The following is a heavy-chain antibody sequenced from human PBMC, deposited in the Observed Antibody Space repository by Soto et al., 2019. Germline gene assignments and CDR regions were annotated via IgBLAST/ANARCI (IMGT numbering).Heavy chain of an antibody. J-gene: IGHJ4*02. CDR1: GFTFSGYA. CDR2: ISGSGGST. V-gene: IGHV3-23*01. D-gene: IGHD3-22*01. CDR3: AKKPRFGDSSGYYHDYFDY. Sequence: LRLSCAASGFTFSGYAMSWVRQAPGKGLEWVSAISGSGGSTYYADSVKGRFTISRDNSKNTLYLQMNSLRAEDTAVYYCAKKPRFGDSSGYYHDYFDYWGQGTLVTVSS.